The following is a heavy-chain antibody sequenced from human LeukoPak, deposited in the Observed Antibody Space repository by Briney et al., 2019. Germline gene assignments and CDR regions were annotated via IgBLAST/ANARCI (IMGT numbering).Heavy chain of an antibody. V-gene: IGHV3-74*01. J-gene: IGHJ4*02. Sequence: GGSLRLSCAASGFTFSSYWMHWVRQAPGKGLVWVSRINTDGRSTTYADSVKVRFTVSRDNAKNTLYLQMNSLRAEDTAVYYCARDHGVGATDVDYWGQGTLVTVSS. CDR2: INTDGRST. D-gene: IGHD1-26*01. CDR1: GFTFSSYW. CDR3: ARDHGVGATDVDY.